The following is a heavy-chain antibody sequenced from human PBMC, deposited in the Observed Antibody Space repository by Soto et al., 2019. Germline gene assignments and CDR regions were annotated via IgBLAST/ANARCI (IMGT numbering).Heavy chain of an antibody. CDR1: GFTFSSYG. CDR3: AKGFKDFWSDYYYYYGMDV. J-gene: IGHJ6*02. CDR2: ISYDGSNK. Sequence: GRSLRRSCAASGFTFSSYGMHWVRQAPGKGLEWVAVISYDGSNKYYADSVKGRFTISRDNSKNTLYLQMNSLRAEDTAVYYCAKGFKDFWSDYYYYYGMDVWGQGTTVTVSS. D-gene: IGHD3-3*01. V-gene: IGHV3-30*18.